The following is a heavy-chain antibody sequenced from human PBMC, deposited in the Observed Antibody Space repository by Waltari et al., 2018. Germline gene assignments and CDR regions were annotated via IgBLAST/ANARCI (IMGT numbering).Heavy chain of an antibody. D-gene: IGHD3-3*01. Sequence: EVQLVESGGGLVKPGGSLRLSCAASGFTFSNAWMSWVRPAPGKGLEWVGRIKSKTDGGTTDYAAPVKGRFTISRDDSKNTLYLQMNSLKTEDTAVYYCTPQGGGTPKFFWDYWGQGTLVTVSS. J-gene: IGHJ4*02. CDR1: GFTFSNAW. CDR2: IKSKTDGGTT. CDR3: TPQGGGTPKFFWDY. V-gene: IGHV3-15*01.